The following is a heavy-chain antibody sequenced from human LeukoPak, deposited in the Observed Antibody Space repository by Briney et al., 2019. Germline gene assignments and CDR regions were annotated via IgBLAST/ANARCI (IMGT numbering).Heavy chain of an antibody. CDR1: GYTFTSYG. J-gene: IGHJ4*02. CDR3: AREEDPHYYGSGSYYEIDH. D-gene: IGHD3-10*01. V-gene: IGHV1-18*04. Sequence: ASVKVSCKASGYTFTSYGISWVRQAPGRGLEWMGWISAYNGNTNYAQKLQGRVTMTTDTSTSTAYMELRSLRSDDTAVYYCAREEDPHYYGSGSYYEIDHWGQGTLVTVSS. CDR2: ISAYNGNT.